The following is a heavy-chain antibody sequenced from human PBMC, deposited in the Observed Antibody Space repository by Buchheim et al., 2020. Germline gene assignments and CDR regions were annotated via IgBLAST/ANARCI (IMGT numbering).Heavy chain of an antibody. CDR1: GFTFSSYE. CDR2: ISSSGSTI. J-gene: IGHJ6*02. D-gene: IGHD2-2*01. Sequence: EVQLVESGGGLVQPGGSLRLSCAASGFTFSSYEMNWVRQAPGKGLEWVSYISSSGSTIYYADSVKGRFTISRDNSKNTLYLQMNSLRAEDTAVYYCAKQSRPYQLLFGMDVWGQGTT. CDR3: AKQSRPYQLLFGMDV. V-gene: IGHV3-48*03.